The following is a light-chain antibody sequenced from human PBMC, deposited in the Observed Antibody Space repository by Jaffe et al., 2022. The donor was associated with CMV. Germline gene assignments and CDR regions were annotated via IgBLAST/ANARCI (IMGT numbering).Light chain of an antibody. J-gene: IGKJ1*01. CDR2: KAS. V-gene: IGKV1-5*03. Sequence: IQMTQSPSTLSASVRDRVTITCRASQTISSWLAWYQQKPGKAPKVLIYKASTLESGVPSRFSGSGSGTEFTLTISSLQPDDFATYYCQQYNSFPTTFGQGTKVEIK. CDR3: QQYNSFPTT. CDR1: QTISSW.